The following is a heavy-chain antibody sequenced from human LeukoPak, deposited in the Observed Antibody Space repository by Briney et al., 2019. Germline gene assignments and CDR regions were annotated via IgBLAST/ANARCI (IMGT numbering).Heavy chain of an antibody. Sequence: PSETLSLTCTVSGDSISSYYCSWIRQPPGKGLEWIGSIYYSGSTNYNPSLKSRVTISVDTSKNQFSLKLSSVTAADTALYYCARENGCRYDYWGQGTLVTVSS. CDR3: ARENGCRYDY. V-gene: IGHV4-59*01. CDR2: IYYSGST. J-gene: IGHJ4*02. CDR1: GDSISSYY.